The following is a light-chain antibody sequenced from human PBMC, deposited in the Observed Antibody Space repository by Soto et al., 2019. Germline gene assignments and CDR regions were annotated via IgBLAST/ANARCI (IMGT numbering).Light chain of an antibody. Sequence: DIQMTQSPSSLSASVVDRVTITCRASQGIRNYLAWYQQKPGKVPKLLIYAASNLQSGVPSRFSGIGSGTNFTLPISSLQPEDVATYYCQKYNSAPRTFGQGTKVEI. CDR1: QGIRNY. J-gene: IGKJ1*01. CDR3: QKYNSAPRT. CDR2: AAS. V-gene: IGKV1-27*01.